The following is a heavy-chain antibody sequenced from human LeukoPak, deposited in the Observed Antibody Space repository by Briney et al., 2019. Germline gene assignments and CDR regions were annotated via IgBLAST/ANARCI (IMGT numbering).Heavy chain of an antibody. J-gene: IGHJ4*02. Sequence: ASMKVSCKASGYTFTSYGISWVRQAPGQGLEWMGWISAYNGSTNYAQKLQGRVTMTTDTSTSTAYMELRSLRSDDTAVYYCAREYCSGGSCLNFDYWGQGTLVTVSS. V-gene: IGHV1-18*01. CDR1: GYTFTSYG. CDR2: ISAYNGST. CDR3: AREYCSGGSCLNFDY. D-gene: IGHD2-15*01.